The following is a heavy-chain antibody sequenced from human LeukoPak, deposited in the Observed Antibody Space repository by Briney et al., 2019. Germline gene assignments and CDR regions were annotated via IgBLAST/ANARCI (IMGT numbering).Heavy chain of an antibody. V-gene: IGHV3-21*01. Sequence: PGGSLRLFCAASGFTFSSYSMNWVRQAPGKGLEWVSSISCNISYRYYADSVNGRFSNSRDNAKYSLYLQMSSLKADDTAVYCCARVGYSSSFFDYWGQGTLVTVSS. CDR1: GFTFSSYS. D-gene: IGHD6-13*01. J-gene: IGHJ4*02. CDR2: ISCNISYR. CDR3: ARVGYSSSFFDY.